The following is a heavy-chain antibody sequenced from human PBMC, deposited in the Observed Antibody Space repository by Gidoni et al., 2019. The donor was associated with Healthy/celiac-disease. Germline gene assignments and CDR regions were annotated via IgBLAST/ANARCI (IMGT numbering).Heavy chain of an antibody. D-gene: IGHD3-3*01. CDR2: ISPNSGGT. Sequence: QVQLVQSGAEVKKPGASVKVSCKASGYTFPGDYMHWVRQAPGQGLEWMGWISPNSGGTNYAQKFQGRVTMTRDTSISTAYMELSRLRSDDTAVYYCARGFTYYDFWSGYSRWFDPWGQGTLVTVSS. CDR1: GYTFPGDY. CDR3: ARGFTYYDFWSGYSRWFDP. V-gene: IGHV1-2*02. J-gene: IGHJ5*02.